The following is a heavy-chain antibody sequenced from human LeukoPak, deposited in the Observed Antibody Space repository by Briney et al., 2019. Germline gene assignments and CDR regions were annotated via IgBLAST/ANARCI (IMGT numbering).Heavy chain of an antibody. J-gene: IGHJ4*02. CDR1: GGSISSGSYY. CDR2: IYTSGST. Sequence: PSQTLSLTCTVSGGSISSGSYYWSWIRQPAGKGLEWIGRIYTSGSTNYNPSLKSRVTISVDTSKNQFSLKLSSVTAADTAVYYCARDRYYYDSSGYRTFDYWGQGTLVTVSS. CDR3: ARDRYYYDSSGYRTFDY. V-gene: IGHV4-61*02. D-gene: IGHD3-22*01.